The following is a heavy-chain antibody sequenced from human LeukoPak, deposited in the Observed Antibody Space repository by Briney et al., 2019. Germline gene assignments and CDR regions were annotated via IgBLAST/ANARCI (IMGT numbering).Heavy chain of an antibody. CDR3: ARDFTPYYYGSGNSLGY. D-gene: IGHD3-10*01. V-gene: IGHV1-18*01. Sequence: ASVKVSCKASGYSFTSYGISWVRQAPGQGLEWMGWISSHNGNYAQKFQDRVIMTTETSTSTAYMELRSLRSDDTAVYYCARDFTPYYYGSGNSLGYWGQGTLVTVSS. CDR1: GYSFTSYG. CDR2: ISSHNG. J-gene: IGHJ4*02.